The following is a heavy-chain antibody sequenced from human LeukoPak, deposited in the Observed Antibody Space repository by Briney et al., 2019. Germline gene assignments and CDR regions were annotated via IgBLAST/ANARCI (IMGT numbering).Heavy chain of an antibody. CDR2: IYYSGST. V-gene: IGHV4-59*01. CDR3: ARVSRSYYDSSGYYINWFDP. Sequence: SETLSLTCTVSGGSISSYYWSWIRQPPGKGLEWIGYIYYSGSTNYNPSLKSRVTISVDASKNLFSLKLSSVTAADTAVYYCARVSRSYYDSSGYYINWFDPWGQGTLVTVSS. CDR1: GGSISSYY. D-gene: IGHD3-22*01. J-gene: IGHJ5*02.